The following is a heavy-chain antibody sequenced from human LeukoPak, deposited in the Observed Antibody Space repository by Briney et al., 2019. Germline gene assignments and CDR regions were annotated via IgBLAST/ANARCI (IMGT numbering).Heavy chain of an antibody. CDR2: ISSSGSTI. CDR3: AELGITMIGGV. J-gene: IGHJ6*04. V-gene: IGHV3-48*03. CDR1: GFTFSSYE. D-gene: IGHD3-10*02. Sequence: GGSLRLSCAASGFTFSSYEMHWVRQAPGKGLEWVSYISSSGSTIYYTDSVKGRFTISRDNAKNSLYLQMNSLRAEDTAVYYCAELGITMIGGVWGKGTTVTISS.